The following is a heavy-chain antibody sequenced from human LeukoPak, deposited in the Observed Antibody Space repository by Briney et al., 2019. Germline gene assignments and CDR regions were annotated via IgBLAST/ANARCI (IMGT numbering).Heavy chain of an antibody. D-gene: IGHD4-17*01. CDR2: IKQDGGEI. CDR1: GFTFSRYW. V-gene: IGHV3-7*03. J-gene: IGHJ4*02. CDR3: ARGRDYGGYGSDY. Sequence: GGSLRLSCAASGFTFSRYWMSWVRQVPRKGLEWVANIKQDGGEIYYVDSVKGRFTISRDNAKNSLYLQMNSLRAEDTAVYYCARGRDYGGYGSDYWGQGTLVTVSS.